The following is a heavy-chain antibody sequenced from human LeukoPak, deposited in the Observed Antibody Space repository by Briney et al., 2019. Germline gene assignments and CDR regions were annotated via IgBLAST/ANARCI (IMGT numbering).Heavy chain of an antibody. D-gene: IGHD3-10*01. CDR1: GFTFSSYA. V-gene: IGHV3-23*01. J-gene: IGHJ4*02. Sequence: GGSLRLSCAASGFTFSSYAMSWVRQAPGKGLEWVSAISGSGGSTYYADSVKGRFTISRDNSKNTLYLQMNSLRAEDTAVYYCAKDAQISYYAWFGGPGYYFDYWGQGALVTVSS. CDR2: ISGSGGST. CDR3: AKDAQISYYAWFGGPGYYFDY.